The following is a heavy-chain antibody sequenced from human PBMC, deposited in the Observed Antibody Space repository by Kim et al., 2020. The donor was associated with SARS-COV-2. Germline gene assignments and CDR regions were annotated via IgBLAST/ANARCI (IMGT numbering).Heavy chain of an antibody. CDR2: IYYSGST. Sequence: SETLSLTCTVSGGSVSSGSYYWSWIRQPPGKGLEWIGYIYYSGSTNYNPSLKSRVTISVDTSKNQFSLKLSSVTAADTAVYYCASGIAVAGTVDYWGQGTLVTVSS. CDR1: GGSVSSGSYY. D-gene: IGHD6-19*01. V-gene: IGHV4-61*01. CDR3: ASGIAVAGTVDY. J-gene: IGHJ4*02.